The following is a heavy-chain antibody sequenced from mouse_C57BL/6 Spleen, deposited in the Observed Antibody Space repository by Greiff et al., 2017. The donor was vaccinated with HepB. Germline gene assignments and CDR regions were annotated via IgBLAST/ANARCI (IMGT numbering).Heavy chain of an antibody. CDR3: ARGGGYDYDY. CDR2: IDPSDSYT. J-gene: IGHJ2*01. V-gene: IGHV1-50*01. D-gene: IGHD2-4*01. CDR1: GYTFTSYW. Sequence: QVQLQQPGAELVKPGASVKLSCKASGYTFTSYWMQWVKQRPGQGLEWIGEIDPSDSYTNYNQKFKGKATLTVDTSSSTAYMQLSSLTSEDSAVYYCARGGGYDYDYWGQGTTPTVSS.